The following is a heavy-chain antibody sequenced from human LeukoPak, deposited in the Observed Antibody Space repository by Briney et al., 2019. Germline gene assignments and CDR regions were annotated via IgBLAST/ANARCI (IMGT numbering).Heavy chain of an antibody. J-gene: IGHJ4*02. Sequence: SCKASGFTFSSYAMHWVRQAPGKGLEWVAVISYDGSNKYYADSVKGRFTISRDNSKNTLYLQMNSLRAEDTAVYYCARETHYYDSSGYYRTSYFDYWGQGTLVTVSS. D-gene: IGHD3-22*01. CDR3: ARETHYYDSSGYYRTSYFDY. CDR1: GFTFSSYA. V-gene: IGHV3-30-3*01. CDR2: ISYDGSNK.